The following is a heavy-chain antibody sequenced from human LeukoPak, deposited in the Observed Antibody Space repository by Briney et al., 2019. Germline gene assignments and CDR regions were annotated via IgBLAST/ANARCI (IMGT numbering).Heavy chain of an antibody. CDR2: IYHSGST. CDR1: GYSISSGYY. V-gene: IGHV4-38-2*01. J-gene: IGHJ4*02. Sequence: SETLSLTCAVSGYSISSGYYWGWIRQPPGKGLEWIGSIYHSGSTYYNPSLKSRVTISVDTSKNQFSLKLSSVTAADTAVYYCARHLAVAGSPPTYYFDYWGQGTLVTVSS. CDR3: ARHLAVAGSPPTYYFDY. D-gene: IGHD6-19*01.